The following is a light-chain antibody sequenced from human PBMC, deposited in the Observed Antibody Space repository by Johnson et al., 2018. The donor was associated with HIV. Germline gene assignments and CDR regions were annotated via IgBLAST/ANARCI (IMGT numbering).Light chain of an antibody. Sequence: QPVLTQPPSVSAAPGQKVTISCSGSSSNIGHNYVSWYQQVPGTAPKLLIYDNNRRPSGIPERFSGSKSGTSATLGITGLQPWDEADYYCGTWDSIMGAAFCGTGTKVTVL. V-gene: IGLV1-51*01. CDR1: SSNIGHNY. J-gene: IGLJ1*01. CDR2: DNN. CDR3: GTWDSIMGAAF.